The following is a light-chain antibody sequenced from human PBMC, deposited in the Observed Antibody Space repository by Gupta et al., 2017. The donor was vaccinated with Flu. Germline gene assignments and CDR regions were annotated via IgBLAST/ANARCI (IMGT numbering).Light chain of an antibody. CDR2: AAS. CDR3: QQSYSTPRT. CDR1: QSISNY. Sequence: DIQMTQSQSSLSASVGDRVTITCRASQSISNYLNWYQQKPGKAPKLLIYAASSLQGGVPSMFSGSGAGKDFTLSISSLQPEDFATYYCQQSYSTPRTFGQGTKVEIK. J-gene: IGKJ1*01. V-gene: IGKV1-39*01.